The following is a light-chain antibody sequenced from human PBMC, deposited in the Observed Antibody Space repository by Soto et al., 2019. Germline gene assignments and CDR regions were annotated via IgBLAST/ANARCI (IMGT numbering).Light chain of an antibody. CDR3: QQRHMWPIT. J-gene: IGKJ5*01. V-gene: IGKV3-11*01. CDR2: DAY. Sequence: VVLTQSPVTLSLSPGERATLSCRASQSFRGLLAWYQQKPGPAHRLLIYDAYNRATGIPPRFSGGGSGTDFTLTISSLEPEDSAVYYCQQRHMWPITFGQGTHWRL. CDR1: QSFRGL.